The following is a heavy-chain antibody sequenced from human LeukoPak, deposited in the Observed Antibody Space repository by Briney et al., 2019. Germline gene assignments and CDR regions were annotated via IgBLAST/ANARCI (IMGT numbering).Heavy chain of an antibody. CDR2: IYSDNT. J-gene: IGHJ4*02. CDR3: ARRAGAYSHPYDY. D-gene: IGHD4/OR15-4a*01. Sequence: GGSLRLSCTVSGFTVSSNSMSWVRQAPGKGLEWVSFIYSDNTHYSDSVKGRFTISRDNSKNTLYLQMNSLRAEDTGVYYCARRAGAYSHPYDYWGQGTLVTVSS. V-gene: IGHV3-53*01. CDR1: GFTVSSNS.